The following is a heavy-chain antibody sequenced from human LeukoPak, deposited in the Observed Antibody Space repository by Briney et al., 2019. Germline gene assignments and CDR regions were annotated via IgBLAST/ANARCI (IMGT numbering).Heavy chain of an antibody. D-gene: IGHD3-3*01. Sequence: SETLSLTCTVSGGSISSSSYYWGWIRQPPGKGLEWIGSIYYSGSTYYNPSLQSRVTISVDTSKNQFSLKLSSVTAADTAVYYCARNADFWSGYAPWWGRNYFDYWGQGTLVTVSS. CDR1: GGSISSSSYY. CDR2: IYYSGST. CDR3: ARNADFWSGYAPWWGRNYFDY. J-gene: IGHJ4*02. V-gene: IGHV4-39*07.